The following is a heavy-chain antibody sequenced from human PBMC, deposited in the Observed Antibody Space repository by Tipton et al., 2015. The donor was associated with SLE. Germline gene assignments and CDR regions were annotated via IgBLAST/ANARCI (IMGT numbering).Heavy chain of an antibody. J-gene: IGHJ4*02. CDR1: GYSISSGYY. CDR3: ARGGYCSVTTCSKFDY. V-gene: IGHV4-38-2*01. Sequence: TLSLTCAVSGYSISSGYYWGWIRQPPGKGLEWIGSSYGNTYYNPSLKSRVTISADTSKNQISLKLTSVTAADTAVYYCARGGYCSVTTCSKFDYWGQGTLVTVSS. CDR2: SYGNT. D-gene: IGHD2-2*01.